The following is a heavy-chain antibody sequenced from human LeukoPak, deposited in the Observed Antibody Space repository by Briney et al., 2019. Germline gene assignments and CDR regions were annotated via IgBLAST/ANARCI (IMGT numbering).Heavy chain of an antibody. CDR2: LGSGEST. J-gene: IGHJ4*02. D-gene: IGHD4-17*01. Sequence: GGSLRLSCAASGFTFSSYAMSWVRQAPGKGLEWVSLLGSGESTYYADSVKGRFTISRGNSKNTLYLQIDRLRAEDTAVYHCTKVGDYYGENYWSQGTLVTVPS. CDR1: GFTFSSYA. CDR3: TKVGDYYGENY. V-gene: IGHV3-23*01.